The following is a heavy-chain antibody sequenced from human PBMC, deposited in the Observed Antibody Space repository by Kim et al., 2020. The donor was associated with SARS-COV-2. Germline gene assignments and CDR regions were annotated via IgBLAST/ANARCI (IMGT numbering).Heavy chain of an antibody. CDR3: ARDLKRKGYSSGWYPAFGY. V-gene: IGHV1-3*01. Sequence: ASVKVSCKASGYTFTSYAMHWVRQAPGQRLEWMGWINAGNGNTKYSQKFQGRVTITRDTSASTAYMELSSLRSEDTAVYYCARDLKRKGYSSGWYPAFGYWGQGTLVTVSS. D-gene: IGHD6-19*01. CDR2: INAGNGNT. CDR1: GYTFTSYA. J-gene: IGHJ4*02.